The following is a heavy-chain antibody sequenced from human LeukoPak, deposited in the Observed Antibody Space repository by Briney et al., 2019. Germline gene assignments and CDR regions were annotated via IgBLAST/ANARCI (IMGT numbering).Heavy chain of an antibody. CDR3: ARPVPYDFWYWFDP. V-gene: IGHV4-39*01. CDR1: GGSISSSSYY. J-gene: IGHJ5*02. Sequence: SETLSLTSTVSGGSISSSSYYWGWIRQPPGKGLEWIGSIYYSGSTYYNPSLKSRVTISVDTSKNQFSLKLSSVTAADTAVYYCARPVPYDFWYWFDPWGQGTLVTVSS. CDR2: IYYSGST. D-gene: IGHD3-3*01.